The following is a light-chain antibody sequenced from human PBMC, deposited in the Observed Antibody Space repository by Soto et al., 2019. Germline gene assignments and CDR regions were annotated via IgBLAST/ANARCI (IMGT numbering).Light chain of an antibody. CDR1: QSVSRSY. CDR3: HQCQSWPRT. J-gene: IGKJ1*01. CDR2: GAS. V-gene: IGKV3-20*01. Sequence: EIVLTQSPGTLSLSPGEGATLSCRASQSVSRSYLAWYQQKPGQAPRLLIYGASSRATGIPARFSASGTGTEFTLTISDVQPEDFAVYYCHQCQSWPRTFGQGTKVDIK.